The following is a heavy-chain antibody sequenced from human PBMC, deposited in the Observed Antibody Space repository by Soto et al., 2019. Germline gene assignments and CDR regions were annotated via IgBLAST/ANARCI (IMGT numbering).Heavy chain of an antibody. Sequence: PGGSLRLSCAASGFTFSDYYMSWIRQAPGKGLEWVSYISSSGSTIYYADSVKGRFTISRDNAKNSLYLQMNSLRAEDTAVYYCARTMVRGVIIKTNPIDYWGQGTLVTVSS. V-gene: IGHV3-11*01. CDR3: ARTMVRGVIIKTNPIDY. CDR1: GFTFSDYY. D-gene: IGHD3-10*01. J-gene: IGHJ4*02. CDR2: ISSSGSTI.